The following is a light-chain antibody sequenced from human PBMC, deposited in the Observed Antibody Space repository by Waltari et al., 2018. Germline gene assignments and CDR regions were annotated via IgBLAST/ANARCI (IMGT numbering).Light chain of an antibody. Sequence: EIVLTHSPATLSLSPGARATLSCRASQSVSSYLAWYQQKPGQAPRLLIYDASNMATGIPARFGGSGSGTDFTLTISSLEPEDFAVYYCQQRINWPITFGGGTKVEIK. J-gene: IGKJ4*01. CDR2: DAS. CDR3: QQRINWPIT. V-gene: IGKV3-11*01. CDR1: QSVSSY.